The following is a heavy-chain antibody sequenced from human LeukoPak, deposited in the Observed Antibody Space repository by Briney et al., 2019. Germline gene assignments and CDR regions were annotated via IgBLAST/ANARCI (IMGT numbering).Heavy chain of an antibody. V-gene: IGHV4-59*01. CDR3: ARDSREYYYYMDA. Sequence: PSETLSLTGTVFGGSISSYYWRWIRQPPGKGLEWIGYIFYSGSTNYNPSLKSRVTVSVDTSKNHFSLKLSSVTAADTAVYYCARDSREYYYYMDAWGKGTTVTVSS. J-gene: IGHJ6*03. D-gene: IGHD1-26*01. CDR1: GGSISSYY. CDR2: IFYSGST.